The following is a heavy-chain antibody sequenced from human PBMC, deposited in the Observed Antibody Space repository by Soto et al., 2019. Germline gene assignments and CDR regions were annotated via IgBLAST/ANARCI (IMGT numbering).Heavy chain of an antibody. Sequence: GSLRLSCAASGFTFRNAWMSWVRQAPGKGLEWVGRIKSKTDGGAIDYAAPVKGRFTLSRDDSENTLYLQMNSLKTEDTAVYYCTVYGGNGAFDSWGQGNLVTVSS. J-gene: IGHJ4*02. D-gene: IGHD4-17*01. CDR3: TVYGGNGAFDS. V-gene: IGHV3-15*01. CDR1: GFTFRNAW. CDR2: IKSKTDGGAI.